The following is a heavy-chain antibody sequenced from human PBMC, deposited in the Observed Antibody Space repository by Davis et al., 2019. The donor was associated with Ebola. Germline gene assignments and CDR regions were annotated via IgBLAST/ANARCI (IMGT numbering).Heavy chain of an antibody. CDR3: ARSRGFGYCSSTSCLGFGGIDY. D-gene: IGHD2-2*01. Sequence: PSETLSLTCTVSGGSISSYYWSWIRQPPGKGLEWIGYIYYSGSTNYNPSLKSRVTISVDTSKNQFSLKLSSVTAADTAVYYCARSRGFGYCSSTSCLGFGGIDYWGQGTLVTVSS. V-gene: IGHV4-59*01. J-gene: IGHJ4*02. CDR2: IYYSGST. CDR1: GGSISSYY.